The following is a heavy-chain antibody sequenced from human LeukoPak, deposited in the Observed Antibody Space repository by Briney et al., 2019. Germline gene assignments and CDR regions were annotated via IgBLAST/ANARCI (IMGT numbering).Heavy chain of an antibody. CDR1: GFTFSSYG. J-gene: IGHJ4*02. Sequence: GGSLRLSCAASGFTFSSYGMHWVRQAPGKGLEWVAVICYDGSNKYYADSVKGRFTISRDDSKNTLYLQMNSLRAEDTAVYYCARGSYDSSGYPGYFDYWGQGTLVTVSS. CDR2: ICYDGSNK. CDR3: ARGSYDSSGYPGYFDY. V-gene: IGHV3-33*01. D-gene: IGHD3-22*01.